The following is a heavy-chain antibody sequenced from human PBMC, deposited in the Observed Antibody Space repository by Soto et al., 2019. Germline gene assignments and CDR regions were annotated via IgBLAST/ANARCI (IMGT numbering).Heavy chain of an antibody. Sequence: QLQLQESGPGLVKPSETLSLTCTVSGGSISSSSYYWGWIRQPPGKGLEWIGSIYYSGSTYYNPSLTSRVTRSVDTSKNQFALKLSSVTAADTAVYYCARHSATTVYWFDPWGQGTLVTVSS. D-gene: IGHD4-17*01. CDR2: IYYSGST. J-gene: IGHJ5*02. CDR1: GGSISSSSYY. V-gene: IGHV4-39*01. CDR3: ARHSATTVYWFDP.